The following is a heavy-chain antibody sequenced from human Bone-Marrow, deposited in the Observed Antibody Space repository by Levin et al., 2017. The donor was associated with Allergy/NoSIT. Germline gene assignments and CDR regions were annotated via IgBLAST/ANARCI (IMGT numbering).Heavy chain of an antibody. J-gene: IGHJ5*02. V-gene: IGHV3-11*03. D-gene: IGHD5-18*01. CDR2: ISSSSSYT. CDR1: GFTFSDYY. Sequence: GESLKISCAASGFTFSDYYMSWIRQAPGKGLEWVSYISSSSSYTNYADSVKGRFTISRDNAKNSLYLQMNSLRAEDTAVYYCARTPDTAMAQANWFDPWGQGTLVTVSS. CDR3: ARTPDTAMAQANWFDP.